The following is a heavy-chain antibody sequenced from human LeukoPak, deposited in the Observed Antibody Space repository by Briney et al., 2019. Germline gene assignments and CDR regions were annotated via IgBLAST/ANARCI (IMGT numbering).Heavy chain of an antibody. V-gene: IGHV1-2*06. CDR1: GYTFTGYY. CDR3: ARRRITIFGVVTDDAFDI. D-gene: IGHD3-3*01. J-gene: IGHJ3*02. Sequence: ASVKVSCKASGYTFTGYYMHWVRQAPGQGLEWMGRINPNSGGTNYAQKFQGRVTMTRDTSISTAYMELSRLRSDDTAVYYCARRRITIFGVVTDDAFDIWGQGTMVTVSS. CDR2: INPNSGGT.